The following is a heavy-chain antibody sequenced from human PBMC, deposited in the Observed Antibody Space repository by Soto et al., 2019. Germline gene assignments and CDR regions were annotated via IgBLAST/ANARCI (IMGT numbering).Heavy chain of an antibody. CDR1: GFTFSSSW. V-gene: IGHV3-74*01. J-gene: IGHJ1*01. Sequence: EVQLVESGGGLVQPGGSLRLSCAASGFTFSSSWMHWVRQAPGKGLVWVSRINSDGTTTNYADSVKGRFTISRDNARNTLYLQMNSLSPEDTAVYYCARGGSGYSVHWGQGTLVTVSS. CDR3: ARGGSGYSVH. D-gene: IGHD3-22*01. CDR2: INSDGTTT.